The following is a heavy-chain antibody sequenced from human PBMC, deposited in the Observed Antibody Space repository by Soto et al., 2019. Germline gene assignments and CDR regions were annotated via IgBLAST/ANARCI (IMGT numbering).Heavy chain of an antibody. J-gene: IGHJ4*02. CDR1: GYTFTSYG. D-gene: IGHD3-22*01. V-gene: IGHV1-18*01. Sequence: ASVKVSCKASGYTFTSYGISWVRQAPGQGLEWMGWISAYNGNTNYAQKLQGRVTTTTDTSTSTAYMELRSLRSDDTAVYYCARDLPGGMIVGILVLAYWGEGTLVPVSS. CDR2: ISAYNGNT. CDR3: ARDLPGGMIVGILVLAY.